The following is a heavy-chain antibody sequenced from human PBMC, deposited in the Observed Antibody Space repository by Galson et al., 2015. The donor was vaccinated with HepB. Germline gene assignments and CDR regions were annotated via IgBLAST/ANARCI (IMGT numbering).Heavy chain of an antibody. Sequence: SLRLSCATSGFTFSRYTMHWVRQAPGRGMEWVAVTSQDGSITHHADSVKGRFTISRDNSKNTLYLQMNSLRTEDTAVFYCARSEPRTWHNFDYWGQGTLVTVSS. CDR2: TSQDGSIT. J-gene: IGHJ4*02. CDR1: GFTFSRYT. D-gene: IGHD1-14*01. CDR3: ARSEPRTWHNFDY. V-gene: IGHV3-30*04.